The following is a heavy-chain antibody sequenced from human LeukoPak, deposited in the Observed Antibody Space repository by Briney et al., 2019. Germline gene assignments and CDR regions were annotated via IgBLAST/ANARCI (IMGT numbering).Heavy chain of an antibody. Sequence: GGSLRLSCAASGFTFSSYEMNWVRQAPGKGLEWVSYISSSGSTIYCADSVKGRFTISRGNAKNSLYLQMNSLRAEDTAVYYCATHSSSWTLGMDVWGQGTTVTVSS. D-gene: IGHD6-13*01. J-gene: IGHJ6*02. CDR2: ISSSGSTI. V-gene: IGHV3-48*03. CDR1: GFTFSSYE. CDR3: ATHSSSWTLGMDV.